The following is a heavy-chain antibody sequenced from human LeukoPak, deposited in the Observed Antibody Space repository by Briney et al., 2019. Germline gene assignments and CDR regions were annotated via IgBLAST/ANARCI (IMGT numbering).Heavy chain of an antibody. V-gene: IGHV3-21*01. D-gene: IGHD4-17*01. CDR2: ISSSSNYI. CDR3: ARSTVTDPGRVGFDI. CDR1: GLPFSSYS. Sequence: GGSLRLSCAASGLPFSSYSMNWVRQAPGKGLEWVSSISSSSNYISYADSVKGRFTISRDNAKNSLYLQMNSLRAEDTTVYYCARSTVTDPGRVGFDIWGQGTMVTVSS. J-gene: IGHJ3*02.